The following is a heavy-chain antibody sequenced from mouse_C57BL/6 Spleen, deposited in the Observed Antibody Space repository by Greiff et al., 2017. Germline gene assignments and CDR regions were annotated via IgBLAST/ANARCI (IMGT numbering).Heavy chain of an antibody. CDR1: GFTFSSYT. CDR2: ISGGGGNT. Sequence: EVKLVESGGGLVKPGGSLKLSCAASGFTFSSYTMSWVRQTPEKRLEWVATISGGGGNTYYPDSVKGRFTISRDNAKNTLYLQMSSLRAEDTALYYCARHADFYGSSYDLYFEVLGTGTTVTVSS. V-gene: IGHV5-9*01. CDR3: ARHADFYGSSYDLYFEV. D-gene: IGHD1-1*01. J-gene: IGHJ1*03.